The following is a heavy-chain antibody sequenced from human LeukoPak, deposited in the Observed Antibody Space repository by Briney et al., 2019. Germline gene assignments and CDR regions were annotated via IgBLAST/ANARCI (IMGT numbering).Heavy chain of an antibody. J-gene: IGHJ4*02. CDR1: GGSFSGYY. CDR3: ARVGALQLERPSDY. Sequence: TSETLSLACAVYGGSFSGYYWGWIRQPPGKGLEWIGSIYHSGSTYYNPSLKSRVTISVDTSKNQFSLKLSSVTAADTAVYYCARVGALQLERPSDYWGQGTLVTVSS. V-gene: IGHV4-38-2*01. D-gene: IGHD1-1*01. CDR2: IYHSGST.